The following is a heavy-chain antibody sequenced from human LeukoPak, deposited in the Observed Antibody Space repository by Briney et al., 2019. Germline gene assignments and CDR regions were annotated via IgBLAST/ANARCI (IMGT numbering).Heavy chain of an antibody. CDR2: IIPIFGTA. Sequence: SVNVSCKASGGTFSSYAISWVRQAPGQGLEWMGRIIPIFGTANYAQKFQGRVTITTDESTSTAYMELSSLRSEDTAVYYCARGEHYDSSGSSYWGQGTLVTVSS. V-gene: IGHV1-69*05. J-gene: IGHJ4*02. CDR3: ARGEHYDSSGSSY. CDR1: GGTFSSYA. D-gene: IGHD3-22*01.